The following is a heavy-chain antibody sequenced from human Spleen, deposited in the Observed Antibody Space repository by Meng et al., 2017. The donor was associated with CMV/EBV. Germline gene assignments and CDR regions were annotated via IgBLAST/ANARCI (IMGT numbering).Heavy chain of an antibody. Sequence: SETLSLTCTVSGGSISSYYWSWIRQPPGKGLEWIGYIYYSGSTNYNPSLKSRVTISIDTSKNQFSLRLSSVSAADTAMYYCARMYNYFGSGTFYADNWGQGALVTVSS. V-gene: IGHV4-59*08. CDR3: ARMYNYFGSGTFYADN. J-gene: IGHJ4*02. D-gene: IGHD3-10*01. CDR1: GGSISSYY. CDR2: IYYSGST.